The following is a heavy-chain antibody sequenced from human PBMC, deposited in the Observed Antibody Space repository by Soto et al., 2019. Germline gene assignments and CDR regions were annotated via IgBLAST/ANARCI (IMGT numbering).Heavy chain of an antibody. Sequence: GGSLRLSCATAGLKVRDYAVSWVRKAPGKGLEWVSGISGSGGSSYYADSVKGRFTISRDNSKNTLNLQMDSLRAEDTAVYYCAKKSTDSSGYSDYWGQGTVVTVSS. CDR3: AKKSTDSSGYSDY. J-gene: IGHJ4*02. V-gene: IGHV3-23*01. D-gene: IGHD2-2*01. CDR1: GLKVRDYA. CDR2: ISGSGGSS.